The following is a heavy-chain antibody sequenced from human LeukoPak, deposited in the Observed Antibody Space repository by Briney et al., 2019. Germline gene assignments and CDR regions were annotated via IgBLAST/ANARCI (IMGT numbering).Heavy chain of an antibody. D-gene: IGHD6-19*01. V-gene: IGHV1-69*04. CDR2: IIPILGIA. CDR3: ARVGTKNSSQDY. CDR1: GGTFSSYA. Sequence: ASVKVSCKASGGTFSSYAISWVRQAPGQGLEWMGRIIPILGIANYAQKFQGRVTITADKSTSTAYMELSSLRSEDTAVYYCARVGTKNSSQDYWGQGTLVTVSS. J-gene: IGHJ4*02.